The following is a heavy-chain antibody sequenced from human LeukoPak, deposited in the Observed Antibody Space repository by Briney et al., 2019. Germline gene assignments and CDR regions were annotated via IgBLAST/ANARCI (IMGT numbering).Heavy chain of an antibody. V-gene: IGHV3-9*01. CDR2: ISWNSGSI. D-gene: IGHD2/OR15-2a*01. CDR1: GFTFDDYA. J-gene: IGHJ6*02. Sequence: PGRSLRLSCAASGFTFDDYAMHWVRQAPGKGLEWVSGISWNSGSIGYADSVKGRFTISRDNAKNSLYLQMNSLRAEDTALYYCAKAFDRDYGMDVWGQGTTVTVSS. CDR3: AKAFDRDYGMDV.